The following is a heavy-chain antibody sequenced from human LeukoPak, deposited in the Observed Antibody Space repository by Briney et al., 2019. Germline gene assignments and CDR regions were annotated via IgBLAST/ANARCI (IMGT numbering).Heavy chain of an antibody. CDR1: GFTFSTYW. J-gene: IGHJ4*02. CDR2: IHSDGRST. CDR3: ARDRPGNTAIDY. D-gene: IGHD5-18*01. Sequence: GGSLRLSCAASGFTFSTYWMHWVRQAPGKGLVWVSRIHSDGRSTSYADSVNGRFAISRDNAKNTLYLQMNSLRAEDTAVYYCARDRPGNTAIDYWGQGTLVTVSS. V-gene: IGHV3-74*01.